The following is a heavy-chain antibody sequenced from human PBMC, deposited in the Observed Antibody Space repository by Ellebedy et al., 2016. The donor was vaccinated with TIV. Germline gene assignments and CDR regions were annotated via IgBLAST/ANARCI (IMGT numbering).Heavy chain of an antibody. CDR1: GFTFISYA. D-gene: IGHD3-9*01. V-gene: IGHV3-23*01. Sequence: PGGSLRLSCAASGFTFISYAMCWVRQAPGKGLEWVSAITGDGDSTYYADSVKGRFTISRDNSKNTLYLQMNSLRAEDTAIYYCAKDTGYRLDYWGQGTLVTVSS. CDR3: AKDTGYRLDY. J-gene: IGHJ4*02. CDR2: ITGDGDST.